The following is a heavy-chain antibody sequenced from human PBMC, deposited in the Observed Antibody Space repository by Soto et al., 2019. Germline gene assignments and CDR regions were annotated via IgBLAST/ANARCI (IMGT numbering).Heavy chain of an antibody. CDR3: SRDFAYFDS. Sequence: QVQLQESGPGLVKPSETLSLTCTVSGGSFKSGSYSWSWIRQPPGKGLEWIGYGYHTGRTRYNPSLKCRVSISVDTCKNQFSLNLDSVTAADTALYFCSRDFAYFDSCGQGTLVTVSS. J-gene: IGHJ4*02. V-gene: IGHV4-61*01. CDR2: GYHTGRT. D-gene: IGHD3-3*01. CDR1: GGSFKSGSYS.